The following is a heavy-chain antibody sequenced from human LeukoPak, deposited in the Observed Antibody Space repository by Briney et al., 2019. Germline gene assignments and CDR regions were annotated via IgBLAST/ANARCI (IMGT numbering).Heavy chain of an antibody. J-gene: IGHJ6*03. CDR3: ATNGYYCMDV. D-gene: IGHD2-8*01. Sequence: SETLSLTCAVYGGSCSGYCWSWIRQPPGKGLEWIGEMNHSGSTNYNPSLKSRVTISVDTSQNQFSLKVNSLTAADTAVYYCATNGYYCMDVWGKGTTVTVSS. CDR1: GGSCSGYC. V-gene: IGHV4-34*01. CDR2: MNHSGST.